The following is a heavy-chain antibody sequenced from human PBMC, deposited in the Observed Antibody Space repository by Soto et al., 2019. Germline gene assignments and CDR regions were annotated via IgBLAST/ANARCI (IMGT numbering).Heavy chain of an antibody. D-gene: IGHD3-10*01. V-gene: IGHV5-10-1*01. CDR1: GCSFTSYW. J-gene: IGHJ5*02. CDR2: IDPSDSYT. Sequence: GASLKISCKGSGCSFTSYWISWVRQMPGKGLEWMGRIDPSDSYTNYSPSFQGHVTISADKSISTAYLQWSSLKASDTAMYYCARLPYYNGSGANWFAPWGKGTLVTVS. CDR3: ARLPYYNGSGANWFAP.